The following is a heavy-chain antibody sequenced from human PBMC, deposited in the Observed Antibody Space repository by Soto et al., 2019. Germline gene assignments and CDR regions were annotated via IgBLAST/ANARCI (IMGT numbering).Heavy chain of an antibody. Sequence: EVQLVDSGGGLVQPGGSLRLSCAASGFIFSNYVMSWVRQAPGKGLEWVSSISDSGGTSYYADSVKGRFTISRDNSKNTLYLQMNSPRAEDTAIYYCAKRPRALLTFDYWGQGTLVTVSS. CDR1: GFIFSNYV. D-gene: IGHD1-26*01. CDR2: ISDSGGTS. CDR3: AKRPRALLTFDY. V-gene: IGHV3-23*04. J-gene: IGHJ4*02.